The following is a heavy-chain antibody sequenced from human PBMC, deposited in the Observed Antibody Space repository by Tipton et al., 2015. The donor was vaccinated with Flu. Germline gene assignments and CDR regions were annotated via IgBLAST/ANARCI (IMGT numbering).Heavy chain of an antibody. CDR1: GYSFTNYW. V-gene: IGHV5-51*01. CDR2: IYPGDSDT. D-gene: IGHD4-11*01. CDR3: ARRDFSNYVSDPKNWFDR. Sequence: QLVQSGAEVKKPGDSLKISCKGSGYSFTNYWIAWVRQMPGKGLEWVGIIYPGDSDTRYSPSFQGQVTISADKSISTAYLQWSSLKASDTAMYYCARRDFSNYVSDPKNWFDRWGQGTLVTVSS. J-gene: IGHJ5*02.